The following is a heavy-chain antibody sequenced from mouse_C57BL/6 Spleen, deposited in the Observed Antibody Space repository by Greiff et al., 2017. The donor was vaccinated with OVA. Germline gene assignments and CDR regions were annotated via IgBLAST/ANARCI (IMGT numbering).Heavy chain of an antibody. V-gene: IGHV1-26*01. D-gene: IGHD2-4*01. CDR3: ARRYYDYDEYFDV. J-gene: IGHJ1*03. Sequence: SGPELVKPGASVKISCKASGYTFTDYYMNWVKQSHGKSLEWIGDINPNNGGTSYNQKFKGKATLTVDKSSSTAYMELRSLTSEDSAVYYCARRYYDYDEYFDVWGTGTTVTVSS. CDR2: INPNNGGT. CDR1: GYTFTDYY.